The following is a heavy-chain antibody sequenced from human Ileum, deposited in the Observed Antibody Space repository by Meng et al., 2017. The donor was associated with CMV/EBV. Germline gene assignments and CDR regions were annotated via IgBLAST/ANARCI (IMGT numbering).Heavy chain of an antibody. J-gene: IGHJ4*02. CDR2: ISYDGSSK. CDR3: AIYRGSAAANSFES. V-gene: IGHV3-30*03. Sequence: ASGFTFSSYGMHWVRQAPGKGLEWVAVISYDGSSKFYADSVKGRFTISRDNSKNTLYLQMNSLRSEDTAVYYCAIYRGSAAANSFESWGQGTLVTVSS. D-gene: IGHD6-13*01. CDR1: GFTFSSYG.